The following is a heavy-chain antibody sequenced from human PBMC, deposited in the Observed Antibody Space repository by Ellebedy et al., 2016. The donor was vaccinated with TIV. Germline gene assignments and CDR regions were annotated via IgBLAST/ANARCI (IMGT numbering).Heavy chain of an antibody. D-gene: IGHD3-10*01. CDR2: IIPILGIA. J-gene: IGHJ4*02. CDR3: ARNENYYGSGSYGKDY. Sequence: ASVKVSCKASGGTFSSYAISWVRQAPGQGLEWMGRIIPILGIANYAQKFQGRVTITADKSTSTAYMELSSLRSEDTAVYYCARNENYYGSGSYGKDYWGQGTLVTVSS. V-gene: IGHV1-69*04. CDR1: GGTFSSYA.